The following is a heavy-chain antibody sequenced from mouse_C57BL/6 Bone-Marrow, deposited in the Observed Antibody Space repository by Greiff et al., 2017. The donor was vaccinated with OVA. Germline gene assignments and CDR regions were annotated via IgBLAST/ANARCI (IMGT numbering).Heavy chain of an antibody. V-gene: IGHV2-6*03. CDR2: IWSDGST. Sequence: VKLMESGPGLVAPSQSLSISCTASGFSLTSYCVHWVRQPPGKGLEWLVVIWSDGSTTYNSAPKSRLSISKDYSKSHVFLTMNSVQTDDTAMYCCAYGYDVWFAYWGQGTLVTVSA. CDR1: GFSLTSYC. J-gene: IGHJ3*01. CDR3: AYGYDVWFAY. D-gene: IGHD2-2*01.